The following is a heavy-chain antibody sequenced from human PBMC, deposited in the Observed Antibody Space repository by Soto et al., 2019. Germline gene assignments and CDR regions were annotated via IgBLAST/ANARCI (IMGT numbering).Heavy chain of an antibody. CDR1: GGSISSSTYY. CDR3: AKNIGGNYYFDY. D-gene: IGHD1-26*01. J-gene: IGHJ4*02. CDR2: IYYSGGT. V-gene: IGHV4-39*07. Sequence: LSLTCTVSGGSISSSTYYWGWIRQPPGKGLEWIGSIYYSGGTYYNPSLKGRFTISRDNSKNTLYLQMNSLRAEDTAVYYCAKNIGGNYYFDYWGQGTLVTVSS.